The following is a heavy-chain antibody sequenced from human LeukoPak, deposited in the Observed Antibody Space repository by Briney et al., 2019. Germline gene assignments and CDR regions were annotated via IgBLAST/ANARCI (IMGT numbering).Heavy chain of an antibody. CDR2: ISGSGGST. V-gene: IGHV3-23*01. Sequence: PGGSLRLCCAASGFTFSSYAMSWVRQAPGKGLEWVSAISGSGGSTYYADSVKGRFTISRDNSKNTLYLQMNSLRAEDTAVYYCAKNYRLYNWFDPWGQGTLVTVSS. CDR1: GFTFSSYA. CDR3: AKNYRLYNWFDP. J-gene: IGHJ5*02. D-gene: IGHD1-7*01.